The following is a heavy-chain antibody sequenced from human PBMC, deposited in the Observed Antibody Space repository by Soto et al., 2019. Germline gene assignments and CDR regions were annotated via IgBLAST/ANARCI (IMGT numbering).Heavy chain of an antibody. CDR3: ARGLITGSHYSGGWYYFYS. D-gene: IGHD6-19*01. CDR2: IIHSGSA. J-gene: IGHJ4*02. CDR1: GESFSGYI. Sequence: QVQLQQSGAGLLKPSETLSLTCAVYGESFSGYIWTWIRQTPGKGLQWIGQIIHSGSAYYNRSLKSRITITVQTSNSQSSLELRSVTAADTAVYYCARGLITGSHYSGGWYYFYSWGQVTHFTDAS. V-gene: IGHV4-34*01.